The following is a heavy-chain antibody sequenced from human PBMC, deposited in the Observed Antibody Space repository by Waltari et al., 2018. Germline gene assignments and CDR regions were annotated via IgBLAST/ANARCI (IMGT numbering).Heavy chain of an antibody. J-gene: IGHJ6*02. CDR3: ARLASPEGLDV. CDR1: GGPITSSSSP. V-gene: IGHV4-39*01. CDR2: VYYTGSA. Sequence: QLQLQESGPGLVKPSETLSLMCTVSGGPITSSSSPWTWIRQPPGKGLEWIGSVYYTGSAFYDPSLKSRLTISSDTSGNQFSLQVRSVTAADTAVYYCARLASPEGLDVWGQGTTVTVSS.